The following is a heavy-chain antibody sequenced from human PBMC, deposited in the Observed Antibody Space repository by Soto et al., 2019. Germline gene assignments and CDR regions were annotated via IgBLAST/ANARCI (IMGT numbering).Heavy chain of an antibody. D-gene: IGHD3-22*01. CDR2: INQDGSAK. CDR3: ARYCTYDSTYCCSSYRLDY. V-gene: IGHV3-7*01. CDR1: GFTFIRYW. J-gene: IGHJ4*02. Sequence: VQLVESGGGLVQPGGSLRLSCAASGFTFIRYWMTWVRQAPGNGLEWVASINQDGSAKYYVDSVKGRFTISRDNVKNSLYVYMHSLGGEDTAVYYCARYCTYDSTYCCSSYRLDYWGQGTPVTVSA.